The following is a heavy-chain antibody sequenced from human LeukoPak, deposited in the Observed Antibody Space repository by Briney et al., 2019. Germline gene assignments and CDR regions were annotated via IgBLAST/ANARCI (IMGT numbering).Heavy chain of an antibody. CDR1: GFTFSSYA. CDR3: ARIYCGGDCDEPTRPN. J-gene: IGHJ4*02. Sequence: GGSLRLSCAASGFTFSSYAMHWVRQAPGKGLEWVAVISYDGSNKYYADSVKGRFTLSRDNSKNTLYLQMNSLRAEDTAVYYCARIYCGGDCDEPTRPNWGQGTLVTVSS. V-gene: IGHV3-30-3*01. D-gene: IGHD2-21*02. CDR2: ISYDGSNK.